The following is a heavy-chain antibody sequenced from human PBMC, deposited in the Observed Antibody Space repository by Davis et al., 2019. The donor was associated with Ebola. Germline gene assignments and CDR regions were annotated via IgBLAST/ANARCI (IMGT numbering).Heavy chain of an antibody. Sequence: GESLKISCKGSGYNFASYWIAWVRQKPGKGLEWMGIIHPGDSDTRYSPSFQGQVTISVDKSTSTAYLQWSSLKASDTAMYYCASLRRTITGMDDGFDIWGQGTMVTVSS. V-gene: IGHV5-51*01. J-gene: IGHJ3*02. CDR3: ASLRRTITGMDDGFDI. CDR1: GYNFASYW. CDR2: IHPGDSDT. D-gene: IGHD1-20*01.